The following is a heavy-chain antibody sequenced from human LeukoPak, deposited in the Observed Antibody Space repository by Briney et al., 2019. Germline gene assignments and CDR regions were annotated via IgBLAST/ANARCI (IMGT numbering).Heavy chain of an antibody. CDR2: ISYDGSNK. CDR1: GFTFSSYG. J-gene: IGHJ4*02. D-gene: IGHD3-3*01. CDR3: ATDGGPFDH. Sequence: GGSLRLSCAASGFTFSSYGMHWVRQAPGKGLEWVAVISYDGSNKYYADSVKGRFTISRDNTRNSQYLQMNSLRVEDTAMYYCATDGGPFDHWGQGILVTVSS. V-gene: IGHV3-30*03.